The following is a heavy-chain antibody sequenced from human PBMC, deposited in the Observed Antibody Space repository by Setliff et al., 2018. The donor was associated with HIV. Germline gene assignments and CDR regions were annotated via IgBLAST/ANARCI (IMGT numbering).Heavy chain of an antibody. Sequence: GASVKVSCKASGYTFTSYGISWVRQAPGQGLEWMGWISAYNDNTNYAQKLQGRVTMTTDTSTSTAYMELRSLGSDDTAVYYCARDLGISSGYYFDYWGQGTLVTVSS. J-gene: IGHJ4*02. V-gene: IGHV1-18*01. CDR3: ARDLGISSGYYFDY. CDR1: GYTFTSYG. CDR2: ISAYNDNT. D-gene: IGHD3-22*01.